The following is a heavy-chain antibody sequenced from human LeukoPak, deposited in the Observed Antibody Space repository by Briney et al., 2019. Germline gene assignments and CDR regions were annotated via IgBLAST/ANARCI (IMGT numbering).Heavy chain of an antibody. V-gene: IGHV3-7*03. CDR1: GFTFSDFW. D-gene: IGHD2-2*01. CDR3: AKTDQLLSSYFDY. Sequence: GGSLRLSCAASGFTFSDFWMSWVRQAPGKGLEWVADINQDESEKYYVDSMRGRFTISRDNAENSLYLQMNSLRAEDTAVYYCAKTDQLLSSYFDYWGQGTLVTVSS. CDR2: INQDESEK. J-gene: IGHJ4*02.